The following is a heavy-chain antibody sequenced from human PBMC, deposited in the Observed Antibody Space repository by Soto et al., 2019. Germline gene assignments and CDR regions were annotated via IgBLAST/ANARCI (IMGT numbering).Heavy chain of an antibody. D-gene: IGHD3-10*01. Sequence: SETLSLTCAVYGGSFSGYYWSWIRQPPGKGLEWMGEINHSGSTNYTPSLKSRVTISVDTSKNQFSLKLSSVTAADTAVYYCARGNTMVRGYGMDVWGQGTTVTVSS. V-gene: IGHV4-34*01. CDR3: ARGNTMVRGYGMDV. CDR2: INHSGST. J-gene: IGHJ6*02. CDR1: GGSFSGYY.